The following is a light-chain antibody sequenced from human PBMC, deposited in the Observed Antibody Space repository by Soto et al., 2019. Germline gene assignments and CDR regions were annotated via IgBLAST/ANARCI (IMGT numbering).Light chain of an antibody. CDR3: TSYTSSTTNYV. V-gene: IGLV2-14*01. CDR2: EVS. J-gene: IGLJ1*01. CDR1: SSDLGGYNY. Sequence: QSALTQPASVSGSPGQSITFSCTGTSSDLGGYNYVSWYQQHPGKAPKLMIYEVSNRPSGVSDRFSGSKSGNTASLTISGLQAEDEADYYCTSYTSSTTNYVFGTGTKLTVL.